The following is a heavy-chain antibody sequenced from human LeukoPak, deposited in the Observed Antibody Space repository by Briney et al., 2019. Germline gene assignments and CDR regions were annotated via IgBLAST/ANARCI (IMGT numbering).Heavy chain of an antibody. J-gene: IGHJ4*02. D-gene: IGHD6-19*01. V-gene: IGHV4-39*01. CDR2: IYYSGST. CDR1: GGSIRSSSYY. CDR3: ARPAEALAVAGAFGY. Sequence: PSETLSLTCTVSGGSIRSSSYYWGWIRQPPGKGLEWIGSIYYSGSTYYNPSLKSRVTISVDTSKNQFSLKLSSVTAADTAVYYCARPAEALAVAGAFGYWGQGTLITVSS.